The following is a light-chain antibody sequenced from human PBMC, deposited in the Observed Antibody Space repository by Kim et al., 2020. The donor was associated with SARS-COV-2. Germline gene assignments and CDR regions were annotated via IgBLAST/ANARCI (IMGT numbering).Light chain of an antibody. J-gene: IGLJ2*01. CDR3: QAWDRRTVI. V-gene: IGLV3-1*01. CDR1: ELGDKY. Sequence: SYELTQPPSVSVFPGQTATIACSGDELGDKYACWYQQKPGQSPVLVIYEGTERPSGIPERFSGSKSGTTATLTISGTQTLDEADYYCQAWDRRTVIFGGGIQLTVL. CDR2: EGT.